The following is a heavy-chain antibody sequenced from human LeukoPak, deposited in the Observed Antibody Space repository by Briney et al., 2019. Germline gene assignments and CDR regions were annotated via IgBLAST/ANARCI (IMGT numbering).Heavy chain of an antibody. CDR2: IKSKADGETI. J-gene: IGHJ4*02. CDR1: GFTFTNAW. V-gene: IGHV3-15*07. D-gene: IGHD1-26*01. Sequence: GGSLRLSCAASGFTFTNAWMNWVRQAPGKGLEWVGRIKSKADGETIDYAAPVIGRFTMSRDDSKNTLFLQMNSLETEDAAIYYCTTAPLGPRSYEIDYWGQGTLVTVSS. CDR3: TTAPLGPRSYEIDY.